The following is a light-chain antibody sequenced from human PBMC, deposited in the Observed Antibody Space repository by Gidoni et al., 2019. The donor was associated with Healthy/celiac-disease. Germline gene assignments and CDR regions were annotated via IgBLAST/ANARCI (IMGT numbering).Light chain of an antibody. Sequence: EIVLTQSPATLSLSPGERATLSCRASQSVSSYLAWYQQKPGQAPRLLIYDASNRATGIPAMFSGSGSGTDFTLTIRSLEPEDFAVYYCQPRSNWPPSLFTFGPGTKVDIK. CDR3: QPRSNWPPSLFT. J-gene: IGKJ3*01. CDR2: DAS. CDR1: QSVSSY. V-gene: IGKV3-11*01.